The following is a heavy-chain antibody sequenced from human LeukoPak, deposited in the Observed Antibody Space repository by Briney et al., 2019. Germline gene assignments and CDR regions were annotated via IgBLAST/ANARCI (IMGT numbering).Heavy chain of an antibody. CDR3: ARDGDYYGSGSYLDY. D-gene: IGHD3-10*01. V-gene: IGHV1-18*01. J-gene: IGHJ4*02. Sequence: GASVKVSCKASGYTFTSYGISWVRQAPGQGLEWMGWISAYNGNTNYAQKLQGRVTMTTDTSTSTAYMELRSLRSDDTAVYYCARDGDYYGSGSYLDYWGQGTLVTVSS. CDR2: ISAYNGNT. CDR1: GYTFTSYG.